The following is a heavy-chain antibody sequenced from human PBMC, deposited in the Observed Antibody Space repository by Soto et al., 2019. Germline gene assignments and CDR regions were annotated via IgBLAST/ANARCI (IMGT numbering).Heavy chain of an antibody. CDR1: GYSFTSYW. V-gene: IGHV5-51*01. CDR3: ARQGCSSTSCYIWGYYYYGMDV. Sequence: LGESLKISCKGSGYSFTSYWIGWVRQMPGKGLEWMGIIYPGDSDTRYSPSFQGQVTISADKSISTAYLQWSSLEASDTAMYYCARQGCSSTSCYIWGYYYYGMDVWGQGTTITVSS. CDR2: IYPGDSDT. J-gene: IGHJ6*02. D-gene: IGHD2-2*02.